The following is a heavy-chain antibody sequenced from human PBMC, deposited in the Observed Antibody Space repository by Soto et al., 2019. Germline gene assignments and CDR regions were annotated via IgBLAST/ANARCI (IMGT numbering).Heavy chain of an antibody. CDR3: AHIPNYYQYDWFDP. V-gene: IGHV2-5*02. CDR2: IYWDDDK. Sequence: QITLKESGPTLVKPTQTLTRTCTFSGFSLTTRGVGVGWIRQPPGKALECLALIYWDDDKRYSPSLQSRLSITKDTSKNQVVLTITNVDPVDTATYYCAHIPNYYQYDWFDPWGQGTLVSVSS. CDR1: GFSLTTRGVG. D-gene: IGHD3-16*01. J-gene: IGHJ5*02.